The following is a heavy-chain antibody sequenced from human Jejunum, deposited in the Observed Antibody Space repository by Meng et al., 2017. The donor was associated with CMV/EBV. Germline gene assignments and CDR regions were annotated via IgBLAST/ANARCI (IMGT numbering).Heavy chain of an antibody. J-gene: IGHJ4*01. V-gene: IGHV4-31*02. CDR1: ASISGKNYY. Sequence: ASISGKNYYWTWIRQQPGRGLEWVGYIYYSGNTYYNPSLKSRVSMSVDTSKNQFSLKLSSVTAADTAVYYCARDSDSGSQRRYLDYWGQGTLVTVSS. CDR3: ARDSDSGSQRRYLDY. CDR2: IYYSGNT. D-gene: IGHD1-26*01.